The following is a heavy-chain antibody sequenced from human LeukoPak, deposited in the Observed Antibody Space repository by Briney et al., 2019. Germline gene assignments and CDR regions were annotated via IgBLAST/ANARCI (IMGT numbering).Heavy chain of an antibody. Sequence: GGSLRLSCVASGFTFDDYAMHWVRQAPGKGLEWVSLINADGGRTYYADSVKGRFTISRDNSKNSLYLQMHSLRTEDSALYYCATRAFYHGMDVWGQGTTVIVSS. J-gene: IGHJ6*02. CDR1: GFTFDDYA. D-gene: IGHD2/OR15-2a*01. CDR3: ATRAFYHGMDV. V-gene: IGHV3-43*02. CDR2: INADGGRT.